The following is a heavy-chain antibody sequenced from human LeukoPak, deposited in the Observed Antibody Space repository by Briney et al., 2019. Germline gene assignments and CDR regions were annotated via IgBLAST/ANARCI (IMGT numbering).Heavy chain of an antibody. D-gene: IGHD2-21*02. Sequence: GASVKVSCKASGYTFTSYGISWVRQAPGQGLEWMGGIIPLFGTANYAQKFQGRVTIIADDSTSTAYMELSSLRSEDTAVYYCARALGYCGGDCYSYFQHWGQGTLVTVSS. V-gene: IGHV1-69*13. J-gene: IGHJ1*01. CDR3: ARALGYCGGDCYSYFQH. CDR1: GYTFTSYG. CDR2: IIPLFGTA.